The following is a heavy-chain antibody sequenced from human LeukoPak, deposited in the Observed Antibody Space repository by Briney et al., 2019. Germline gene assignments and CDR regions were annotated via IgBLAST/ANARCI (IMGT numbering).Heavy chain of an antibody. CDR1: GGTFSSYA. Sequence: GASVKVSCKASGGTFSSYAISWVRQAPGQGLEWMGGIIPIFGTANYAQKFQGRVTITADESTSTAYMELSNLRFEDTAVYYCARDNDVDGSGSYYFAFDMWGQGTMVTVSS. CDR3: ARDNDVDGSGSYYFAFDM. J-gene: IGHJ3*02. V-gene: IGHV1-69*13. CDR2: IIPIFGTA. D-gene: IGHD3-10*01.